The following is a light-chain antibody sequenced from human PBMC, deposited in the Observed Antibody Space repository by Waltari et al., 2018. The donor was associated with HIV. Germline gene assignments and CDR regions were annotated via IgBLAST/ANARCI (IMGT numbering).Light chain of an antibody. CDR1: KLGDKY. CDR3: QAWDSSTLVV. Sequence: SYELTQPPSVSVSPGQTASIPCSGDKLGDKYACWYQKKPGQSPMLVIYQDSKRPSGIPERFSGSNSGNTATLTISGTQAMDEADYYCQAWDSSTLVVFGGGTKLTVL. J-gene: IGLJ2*01. CDR2: QDS. V-gene: IGLV3-1*01.